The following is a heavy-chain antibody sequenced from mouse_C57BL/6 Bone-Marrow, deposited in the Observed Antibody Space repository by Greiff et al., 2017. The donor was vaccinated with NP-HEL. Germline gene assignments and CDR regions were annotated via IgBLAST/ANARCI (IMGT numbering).Heavy chain of an antibody. CDR3: VRVGGLDY. V-gene: IGHV1-50*01. D-gene: IGHD1-1*02. J-gene: IGHJ2*01. CDR2: IDPSDSYT. Sequence: QVQLQQPGAELVKPGASVQLSCKASGYTFTSYWMQWVKQRPGQGLEWIGEIDPSDSYTNYNQKFKGKATLTVDTSSSTAYMQLSSLTSEDSAVYYCVRVGGLDYWGQGTTLTVSS. CDR1: GYTFTSYW.